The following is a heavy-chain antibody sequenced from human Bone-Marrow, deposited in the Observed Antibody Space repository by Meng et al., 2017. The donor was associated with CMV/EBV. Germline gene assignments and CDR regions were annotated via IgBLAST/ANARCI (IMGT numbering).Heavy chain of an antibody. CDR2: ISAYNGNT. Sequence: ASVKVSCKASGYTFNSYGISWVRQAPGQGLEWMGWISAYNGNTNSAQKFQGRVTMTTDTSTSTAYMELRSLKSDDTAVYYCARKNAVHYYYGMDVWGQGTTVTVSS. V-gene: IGHV1-18*01. CDR3: ARKNAVHYYYGMDV. D-gene: IGHD2-2*01. J-gene: IGHJ6*02. CDR1: GYTFNSYG.